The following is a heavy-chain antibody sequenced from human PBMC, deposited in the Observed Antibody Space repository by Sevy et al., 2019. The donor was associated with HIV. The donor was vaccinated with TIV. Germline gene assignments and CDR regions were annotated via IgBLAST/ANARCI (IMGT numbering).Heavy chain of an antibody. CDR2: IYYSGST. CDR3: ARAFRPGSYYYDSSGRWFDP. J-gene: IGHJ5*02. CDR1: GVSISSYY. Sequence: SETLSLTCAVSGVSISSYYWSWIRHPPGKGLEWIGYIYYSGSTNYNPSLKSRVTISVDTSKNQFSLKLSSVTAADTAVYYCARAFRPGSYYYDSSGRWFDPWGQGTLVTVSS. V-gene: IGHV4-59*01. D-gene: IGHD3-22*01.